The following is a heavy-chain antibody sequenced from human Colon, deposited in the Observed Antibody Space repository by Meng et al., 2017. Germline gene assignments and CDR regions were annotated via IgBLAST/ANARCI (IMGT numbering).Heavy chain of an antibody. V-gene: IGHV4-61*01. Sequence: QLLLQEWGPQLVVSLEPLSSTCNVSCGSVSSGSHYWSWIRQPPGKGLEWIGYIYYSGSTNYNPSLKSRVTISVDTSKNQFSLKLSSVTAADTAVYYCARGASDYDFDYWGQGTLVTVSS. CDR1: CGSVSSGSHY. CDR2: IYYSGST. D-gene: IGHD3-22*01. J-gene: IGHJ4*02. CDR3: ARGASDYDFDY.